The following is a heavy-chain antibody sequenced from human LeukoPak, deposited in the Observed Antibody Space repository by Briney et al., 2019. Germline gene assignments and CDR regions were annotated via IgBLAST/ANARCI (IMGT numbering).Heavy chain of an antibody. J-gene: IGHJ6*03. CDR3: ARVSRRTDYDILTGYYPYYYYYYMDV. CDR1: GGSISSSSYY. D-gene: IGHD3-9*01. Sequence: PSETLSLTCTVSGGSISSSSYYWGWIRQPPGKGLEWIGSIYYSGSTYYNPSLKSRVTISVDTSKNQFSLKLSSVTAADTAVYYCARVSRRTDYDILTGYYPYYYYYYMDVWGKGTTVTVSS. V-gene: IGHV4-39*07. CDR2: IYYSGST.